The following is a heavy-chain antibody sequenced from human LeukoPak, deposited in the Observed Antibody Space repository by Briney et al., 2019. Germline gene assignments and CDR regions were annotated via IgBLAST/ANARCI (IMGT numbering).Heavy chain of an antibody. Sequence: GGSLRLSCAASGFTFSSYAMHWVRQAPGKGLEWVAVISYDGSNKYYADSVKGRFTISRDNSKNTLYLQMSSLRAEDTAVYYCARDLLSGYLDYWGQGTLVTVSS. J-gene: IGHJ4*02. CDR1: GFTFSSYA. CDR2: ISYDGSNK. CDR3: ARDLLSGYLDY. V-gene: IGHV3-30-3*01. D-gene: IGHD3-3*01.